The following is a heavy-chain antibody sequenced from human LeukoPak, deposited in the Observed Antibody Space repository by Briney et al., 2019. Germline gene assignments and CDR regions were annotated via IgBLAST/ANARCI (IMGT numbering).Heavy chain of an antibody. CDR2: IKAKAHSGTI. V-gene: IGHV3-15*01. CDR3: TTDGVGVEGATYDN. D-gene: IGHD1-26*01. CDR1: GVTFSPAW. Sequence: GGSLRLSCAVSGVTFSPAWLTWVRQAPGKGLEWVGRIKAKAHSGTIEYAAPVKGRFTISRDDSKNTLYLQMNSLKTEDTAVYYCTTDGVGVEGATYDNWGQGTLVSVSS. J-gene: IGHJ4*02.